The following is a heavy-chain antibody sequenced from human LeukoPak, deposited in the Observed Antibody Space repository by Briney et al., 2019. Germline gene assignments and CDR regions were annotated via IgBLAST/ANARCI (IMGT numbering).Heavy chain of an antibody. V-gene: IGHV3-23*01. CDR3: EKMGSHRGSSLGG. CDR1: GFTFSSYA. CDR2: ISGSGGSI. Sequence: GGSLRLSCAASGFTFSSYAMSWVRQAPGKGLEWVSAISGSGGSIYYADPVKGRFSISRDNSKNTLYLQMNSLRAEDTAIYYCEKMGSHRGSSLGGWGQGTLVTVS. D-gene: IGHD1-26*01. J-gene: IGHJ4*02.